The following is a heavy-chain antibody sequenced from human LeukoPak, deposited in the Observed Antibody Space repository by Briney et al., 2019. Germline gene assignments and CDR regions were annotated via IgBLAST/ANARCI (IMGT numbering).Heavy chain of an antibody. Sequence: GESLKIPCKGPGYSFTSYWIGWVRQMPGKGLEWMGIIYPGDSDTRYSPSFQGQVTISVDKSISTAYLQWSSLKASDTAMYYCARKYSSSSRAGGDYFDYWGQGTLVTVSS. V-gene: IGHV5-51*01. D-gene: IGHD6-6*01. CDR3: ARKYSSSSRAGGDYFDY. J-gene: IGHJ4*02. CDR1: GYSFTSYW. CDR2: IYPGDSDT.